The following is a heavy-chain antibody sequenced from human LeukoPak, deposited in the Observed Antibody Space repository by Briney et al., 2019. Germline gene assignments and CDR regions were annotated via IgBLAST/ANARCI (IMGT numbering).Heavy chain of an antibody. J-gene: IGHJ5*02. CDR3: AGDSGTTGEVKFDP. D-gene: IGHD3-10*01. CDR1: GGSFSGYY. Sequence: SETLSLTCAVYGGSFSGYYWSWIRQPPGKGLEWIGRMYSSGSNYNPSLKSRVTMSIDTSTNQLSLKLSSVTAADTAVYYCAGDSGTTGEVKFDPWGQGTLVTVSS. CDR2: MYSSGS. V-gene: IGHV4-4*07.